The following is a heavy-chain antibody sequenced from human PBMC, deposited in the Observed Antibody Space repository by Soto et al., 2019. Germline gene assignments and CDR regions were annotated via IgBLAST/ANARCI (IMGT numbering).Heavy chain of an antibody. V-gene: IGHV3-48*02. CDR1: GFTFSLYS. Sequence: EVQLVESGGGLVQPGGSLRLSCAASGFTFSLYSMSWVRQAPGKGLEWVSYISRSSTGIHYAASVKGRFTISRDDATNSMHLQMNSLRDGDTAVYYRARAVTWGLDVWGQGTTVSISS. CDR3: ARAVTWGLDV. J-gene: IGHJ6*02. D-gene: IGHD3-10*01. CDR2: ISRSSTGI.